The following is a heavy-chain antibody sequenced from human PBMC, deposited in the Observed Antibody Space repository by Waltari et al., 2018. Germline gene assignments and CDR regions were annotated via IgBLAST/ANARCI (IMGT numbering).Heavy chain of an antibody. J-gene: IGHJ1*01. V-gene: IGHV3-9*01. D-gene: IGHD2-21*02. CDR1: GFTFDDYA. CDR3: AKVGYGGNSEYFQH. Sequence: EVQLVESGGGLVQPGRSLRLSCAASGFTFDDYAMHWVRQAPGKGLEWVSGISWNSGSIGYVDSVKGRFTISRDNAKNSLYLQMNGLRAEDTALYYCAKVGYGGNSEYFQHWGQGTLVTVSS. CDR2: ISWNSGSI.